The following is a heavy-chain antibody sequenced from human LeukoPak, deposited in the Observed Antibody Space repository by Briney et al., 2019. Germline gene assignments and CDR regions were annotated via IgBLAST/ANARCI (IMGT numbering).Heavy chain of an antibody. J-gene: IGHJ6*02. CDR3: ARDLQRNYGMDV. CDR2: ISSSSSYI. V-gene: IGHV3-21*01. CDR1: GFTFSSYS. Sequence: GGSLRLSCAASGFTFSSYSMNWVRQAPGKGLEWVSSISSSSSYIYYADSVKGRFTISRDNAKNSLYLQMNSLRAEDTAVYYCARDLQRNYGMDVWGRGTTVTVSS.